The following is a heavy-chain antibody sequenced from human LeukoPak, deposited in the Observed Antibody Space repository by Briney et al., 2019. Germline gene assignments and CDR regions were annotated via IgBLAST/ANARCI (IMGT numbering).Heavy chain of an antibody. Sequence: PGGSLRLSCAASGFTFSSYAMHWVRQAPGKGLEWVANIKQDGSEKYYVDSVKGRFTISRDNAKNSLYLQMNSLRAEDTAVYYCARDWSSSPAYNPGDYWGQGTLVTVSS. D-gene: IGHD3-3*01. CDR1: GFTFSSYA. CDR3: ARDWSSSPAYNPGDY. V-gene: IGHV3-7*01. J-gene: IGHJ4*02. CDR2: IKQDGSEK.